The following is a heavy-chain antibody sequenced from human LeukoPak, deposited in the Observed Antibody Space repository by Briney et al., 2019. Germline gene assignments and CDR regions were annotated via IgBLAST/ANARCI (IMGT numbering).Heavy chain of an antibody. CDR1: GFTFDDYA. V-gene: IGHV3-9*01. J-gene: IGHJ4*02. Sequence: PGRSLRLSCAASGFTFDDYAMHWVRQAPGKGLEWVSGISWNSGSIGYADSVKGRFTISRDNAKNSLYLQMNSLRAEDTALYYCAKAPTATRYSNSWYPEWGQGTLDTVSS. CDR2: ISWNSGSI. CDR3: AKAPTATRYSNSWYPE. D-gene: IGHD6-13*01.